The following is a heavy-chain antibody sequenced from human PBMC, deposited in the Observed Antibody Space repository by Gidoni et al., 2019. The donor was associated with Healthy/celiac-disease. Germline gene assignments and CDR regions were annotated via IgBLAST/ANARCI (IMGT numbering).Heavy chain of an antibody. D-gene: IGHD3-22*01. CDR1: GYSISSGYY. J-gene: IGHJ4*02. Sequence: QVQLQESGPGLVKPSETLSLTCAVSGYSISSGYYWGWIRQPPGKGLEWIGSIYHSGSTYYNPSLKSRVTISVDTSKNQFSLKLSSVTAADTAVYYCAREYYDSSGYDGNPDYWGQGTLVTVSS. CDR2: IYHSGST. V-gene: IGHV4-38-2*02. CDR3: AREYYDSSGYDGNPDY.